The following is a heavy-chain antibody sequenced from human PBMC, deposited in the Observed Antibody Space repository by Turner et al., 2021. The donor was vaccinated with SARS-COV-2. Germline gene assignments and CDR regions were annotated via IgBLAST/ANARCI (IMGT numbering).Heavy chain of an antibody. Sequence: VQLVESGGGLVQPGGSLRLSCSASGFTFSSYAMHWVRQAPGKGREYVSAISTNGGSTYYADSVKDRFTISRDNSKNTLYLQMSSLRAEDTAVYYCVKDWVARDYWGQGTLVTVSS. V-gene: IGHV3-64D*06. D-gene: IGHD2-15*01. CDR3: VKDWVARDY. CDR2: ISTNGGST. J-gene: IGHJ4*02. CDR1: GFTFSSYA.